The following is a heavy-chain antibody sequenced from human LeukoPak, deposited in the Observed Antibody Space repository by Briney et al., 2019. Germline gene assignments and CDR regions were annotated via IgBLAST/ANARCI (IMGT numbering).Heavy chain of an antibody. J-gene: IGHJ4*02. Sequence: GGSLRLSCAAFGFTVSSNYMSWVRQAPGKGLEWVSVIYSGGSTYYADSVKGRFTISRDKSKNTLYLQMNSLRAEDTAVYYCARGGRIMITFGGVNSGAFDYWGQGTLVTVSS. CDR3: ARGGRIMITFGGVNSGAFDY. CDR2: IYSGGST. V-gene: IGHV3-66*01. D-gene: IGHD3-16*01. CDR1: GFTVSSNY.